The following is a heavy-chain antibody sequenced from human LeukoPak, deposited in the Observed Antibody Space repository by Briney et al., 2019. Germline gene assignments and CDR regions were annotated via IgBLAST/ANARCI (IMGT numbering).Heavy chain of an antibody. CDR2: IYSGGNT. CDR1: GFTINNNY. CDR3: AKKDNGDYFNFDY. Sequence: QPGGSLRLSCAASGFTINNNYMNWVRQAPGKGLEWVSVIYSGGNTYYADSVKGRFTISRDNSKNTLYLQMNSLRAEDTAVYYCAKKDNGDYFNFDYWGQGTLVTVSS. D-gene: IGHD2/OR15-2a*01. V-gene: IGHV3-66*01. J-gene: IGHJ4*02.